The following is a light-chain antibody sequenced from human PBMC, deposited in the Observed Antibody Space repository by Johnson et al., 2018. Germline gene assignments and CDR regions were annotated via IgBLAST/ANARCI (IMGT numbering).Light chain of an antibody. CDR2: ENN. J-gene: IGLJ1*01. CDR3: GTWDSSLSAGNV. Sequence: QSVLTQPPSVSAAPGQKVTISCSGSSSNIGNNYVSWYQQLPGTAPKLLIYENNKRPSGIPDRFSGSTSGQSATLGITGLQTGDEADYYCGTWDSSLSAGNVFGTGTKFTGL. V-gene: IGLV1-51*02. CDR1: SSNIGNNY.